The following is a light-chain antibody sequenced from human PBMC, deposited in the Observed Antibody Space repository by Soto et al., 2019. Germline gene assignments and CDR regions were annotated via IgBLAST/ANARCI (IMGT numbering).Light chain of an antibody. CDR1: QSVRNY. CDR2: DAS. J-gene: IGKJ2*01. V-gene: IGKV3-11*01. Sequence: EIVLTQSPATLSLSPGERATLSCRASQSVRNYLAWYQQKPGQASRLLIYDASSRAIGIPARFSGSGSGTDFTLTISSLEPEDFAVYYCQQRSNWPPGYTFGQGTKLEI. CDR3: QQRSNWPPGYT.